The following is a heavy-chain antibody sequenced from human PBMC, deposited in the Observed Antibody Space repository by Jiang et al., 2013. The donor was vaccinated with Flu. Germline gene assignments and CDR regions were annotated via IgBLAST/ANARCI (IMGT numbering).Heavy chain of an antibody. V-gene: IGHV5-51*01. J-gene: IGHJ3*02. Sequence: YWIGWVRQXPGKGLEWMGIIYPGDPDTRYSPSFQGQVTISADKSISTAYLQWSSLKASDTAMYYCARQIGYSYGYSDAFDIWGQGTMVTVSS. CDR2: IYPGDPDT. CDR1: YW. D-gene: IGHD5-18*01. CDR3: ARQIGYSYGYSDAFDI.